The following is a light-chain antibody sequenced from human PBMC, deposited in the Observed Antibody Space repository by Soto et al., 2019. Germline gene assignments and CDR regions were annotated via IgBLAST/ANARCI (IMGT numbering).Light chain of an antibody. CDR2: GAS. Sequence: AVTLSLSPGERATLSCRASQSVSSSYLAWYQQKPGQAPRPLIYGASSRATGIPDRFSGSGSGTDFTLTISTLEPEDFAVYYCQQYGSSPRTFGQGTKV. CDR1: QSVSSSY. CDR3: QQYGSSPRT. J-gene: IGKJ1*01. V-gene: IGKV3-20*01.